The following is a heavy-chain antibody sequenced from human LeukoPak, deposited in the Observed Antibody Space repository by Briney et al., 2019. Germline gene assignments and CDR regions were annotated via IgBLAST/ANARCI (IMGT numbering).Heavy chain of an antibody. Sequence: GGSLRLSCVASGFTFSSNGMHWARQAPGKGLEWVAVIWYDGSNKYYADSVKGRFTISRDNAKNSLYLQMSSLRAEDTAVYYCARTARSYSYDFWSGYSADWGQGTLVTVSS. CDR3: ARTARSYSYDFWSGYSAD. D-gene: IGHD3-3*01. V-gene: IGHV3-33*01. CDR2: IWYDGSNK. J-gene: IGHJ4*02. CDR1: GFTFSSNG.